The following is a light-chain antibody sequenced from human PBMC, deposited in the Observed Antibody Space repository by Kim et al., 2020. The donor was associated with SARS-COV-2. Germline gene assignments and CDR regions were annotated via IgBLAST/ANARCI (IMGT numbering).Light chain of an antibody. V-gene: IGKV3-15*01. CDR2: GAS. CDR3: QQYENWPRYT. CDR1: QSVSSN. Sequence: ETVMTQSPATLSVSPGDRATLSCRASQSVSSNLAWYQQKPGQAPRLLIYGASTRATGIPARFSGSGSGTEFTLTISSLQSEDFAVYYCQQYENWPRYTFDQGTKLEI. J-gene: IGKJ2*01.